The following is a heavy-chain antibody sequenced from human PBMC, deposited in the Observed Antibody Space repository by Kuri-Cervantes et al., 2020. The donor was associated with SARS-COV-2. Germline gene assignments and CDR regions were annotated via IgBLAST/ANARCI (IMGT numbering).Heavy chain of an antibody. D-gene: IGHD2-15*01. Sequence: SLKISCAASGFTFDYYALHWVRQAPGKGLEWVSGISWNSGSIGYADSVKGRFTISRDNAKNSLYLQMNSLRAEDTALYYCAKDMESGGSYSTFDYWGQGTLVTVSS. V-gene: IGHV3-9*01. CDR1: GFTFDYYA. CDR3: AKDMESGGSYSTFDY. CDR2: ISWNSGSI. J-gene: IGHJ4*02.